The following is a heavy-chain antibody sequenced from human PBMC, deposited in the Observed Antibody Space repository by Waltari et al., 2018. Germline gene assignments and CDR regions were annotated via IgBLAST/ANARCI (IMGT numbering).Heavy chain of an antibody. CDR2: INEDGSDK. V-gene: IGHV3-7*01. D-gene: IGHD3-22*01. Sequence: EVQVVESGGALVQPGGSLRLSCAVSGFSISNYWMSWVRQAPGKGLEWVANINEDGSDKYYVDSVKGRFTISRDNAKNSQYLQMSSLRAEDTAVYYCARSSPDSSGGYWG. CDR3: ARSSPDSSGGY. CDR1: GFSISNYW. J-gene: IGHJ4*01.